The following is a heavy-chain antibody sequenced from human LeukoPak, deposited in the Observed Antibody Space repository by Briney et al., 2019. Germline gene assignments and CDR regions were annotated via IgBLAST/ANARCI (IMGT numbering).Heavy chain of an antibody. CDR3: ARRGGSTPSM. Sequence: SETLSLTCAVYGGSFSGYYWSWIRQPPGKGLEWIGEINHSGSTNYNPSLKSRVTISVDTSKNQFSLKLSSVTAADTAVYYCARRGGSTPSMWGQGTLVTVSS. V-gene: IGHV4-34*01. D-gene: IGHD2-8*01. CDR1: GGSFSGYY. J-gene: IGHJ4*02. CDR2: INHSGST.